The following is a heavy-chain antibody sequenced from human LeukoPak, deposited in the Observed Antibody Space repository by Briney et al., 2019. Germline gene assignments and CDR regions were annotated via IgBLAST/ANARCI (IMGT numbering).Heavy chain of an antibody. J-gene: IGHJ4*02. Sequence: PGGSLRLSCAASGFTFSSYSMNWVRQAPGKGLEWVSSISSSSSYIYYADSVKGRFTISRDSAKNSLYLQMNSLRAEDTAVYYCASENSRLYYFDYWGQGTLVTVSS. CDR1: GFTFSSYS. D-gene: IGHD6-13*01. V-gene: IGHV3-21*01. CDR2: ISSSSSYI. CDR3: ASENSRLYYFDY.